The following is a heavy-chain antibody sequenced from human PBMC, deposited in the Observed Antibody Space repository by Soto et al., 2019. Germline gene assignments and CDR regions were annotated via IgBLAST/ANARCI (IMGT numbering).Heavy chain of an antibody. CDR2: IYHSGST. Sequence: QVQLQESGPGLVKPSGTLSLTCAVSGGSISSSNWWSWVRQPPRKGLEWNGEIYHSGSTNYNRSLKRRVTISVDKSKNPFSLKLSPVTAADTAVYYCARAPYSSGWYAKYWGQGTLVTVSS. J-gene: IGHJ4*02. D-gene: IGHD6-19*01. V-gene: IGHV4-4*02. CDR3: ARAPYSSGWYAKY. CDR1: GGSISSSNW.